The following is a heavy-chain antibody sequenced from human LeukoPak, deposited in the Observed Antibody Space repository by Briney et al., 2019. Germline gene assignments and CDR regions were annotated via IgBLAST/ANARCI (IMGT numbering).Heavy chain of an antibody. CDR1: GGSISSSSYY. Sequence: SETLSLTCTVSGGSISSSSYYWGWIRQPPGKGLKWIGSIYYSGSTYYNPSLKSRVTISVDTSKNQFSLKLSSVTAADTAVYYCASTDSSSWANWFDPWGQGTLVTVSS. J-gene: IGHJ5*02. D-gene: IGHD6-13*01. V-gene: IGHV4-39*07. CDR2: IYYSGST. CDR3: ASTDSSSWANWFDP.